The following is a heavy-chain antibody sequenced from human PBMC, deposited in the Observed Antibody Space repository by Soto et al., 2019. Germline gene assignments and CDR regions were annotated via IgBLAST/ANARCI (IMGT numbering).Heavy chain of an antibody. CDR2: INNDGSST. CDR3: ARCAAFYGMDV. CDR1: GFTFSNYW. J-gene: IGHJ6*02. D-gene: IGHD6-25*01. Sequence: EVQLVESGGGLVQPGGSLRLSCAASGFTFSNYWMHWVRQAPGKGLVWVSRINNDGSSTGYEDSMKGRFTISRANAKNTLYLQLTSLTAGDTAVYYCARCAAFYGMDVWGHGTTVTFSS. V-gene: IGHV3-74*01.